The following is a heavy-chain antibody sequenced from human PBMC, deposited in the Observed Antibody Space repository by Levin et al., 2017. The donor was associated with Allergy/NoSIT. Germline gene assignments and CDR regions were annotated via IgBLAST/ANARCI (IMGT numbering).Heavy chain of an antibody. V-gene: IGHV3-20*01. J-gene: IGHJ4*02. CDR3: ARAHSGYDEAYYFDY. CDR1: GFTFDDYG. Sequence: GGSLRLSCAASGFTFDDYGMSWVRQAPGKGLEWVSGINWNGGSTGYADSVKGRFTISRDNAKNSLYLQMNSLRAEDTALYHCARAHSGYDEAYYFDYWGQGTLVTVSS. CDR2: INWNGGST. D-gene: IGHD5-12*01.